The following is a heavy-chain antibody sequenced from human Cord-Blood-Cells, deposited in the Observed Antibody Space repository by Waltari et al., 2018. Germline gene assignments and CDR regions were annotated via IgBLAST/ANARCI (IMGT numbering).Heavy chain of an antibody. V-gene: IGHV3-15*01. Sequence: EVQLVESGGGLVKPGGSLRLSCAASGFTFSNAWMSWVRQAPGKGMEWVGRIKSKTDGGKTDYAAPVKGRFTISRDDAKNTLCLQMNSLKTEDTAVYYCTTVGYSYGYVGYYYYYMDVWGKGTTVTVSS. J-gene: IGHJ6*03. CDR1: GFTFSNAW. CDR3: TTVGYSYGYVGYYYYYMDV. CDR2: IKSKTDGGKT. D-gene: IGHD5-18*01.